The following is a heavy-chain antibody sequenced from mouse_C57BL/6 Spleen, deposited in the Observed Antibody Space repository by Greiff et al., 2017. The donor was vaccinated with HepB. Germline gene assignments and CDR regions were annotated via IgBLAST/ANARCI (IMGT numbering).Heavy chain of an antibody. CDR2: ILPGSGST. D-gene: IGHD1-1*01. J-gene: IGHJ4*01. V-gene: IGHV1-9*01. CDR1: GYTFTGYW. CDR3: ARFPYYYGSSYYAMDY. Sequence: QVQLKESGAELMKPGASVKLSCKATGYTFTGYWIEWVKQRPGHGLEWIGEILPGSGSTNYNEKFKGKATFTADTSSNTAYMQLSSLTTEDSAIYYCARFPYYYGSSYYAMDYWGQGTSVTVSS.